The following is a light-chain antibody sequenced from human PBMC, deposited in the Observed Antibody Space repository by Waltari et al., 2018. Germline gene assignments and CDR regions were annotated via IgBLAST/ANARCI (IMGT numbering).Light chain of an antibody. J-gene: IGKJ2*01. CDR3: QQYDNWPLYT. CDR2: GAS. CDR1: QSVTSN. V-gene: IGKV3-15*01. Sequence: EIVMTQSPVTLSVSTGARATLSCRASQSVTSNLAWYQQKPGQAPRLLIYGASTRATDIPARFSGSGSGTDFTLTISSMQSEDSAVYYCQQYDNWPLYTFGQGTKLEVK.